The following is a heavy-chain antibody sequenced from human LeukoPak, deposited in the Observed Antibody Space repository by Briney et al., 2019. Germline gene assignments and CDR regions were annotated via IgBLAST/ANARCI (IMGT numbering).Heavy chain of an antibody. J-gene: IGHJ4*02. CDR1: GFTFSSYG. CDR3: ANPGAADPYYFDY. CDR2: ISYDGSNK. D-gene: IGHD6-19*01. V-gene: IGHV3-30*18. Sequence: GGSLRLSCAASGFTFSSYGMHWVRQAPGKGLEWVAVISYDGSNKYYADAVKCRFTISRDNSKNTLYLQMNSMRADDTAVYYCANPGAADPYYFDYWGEGTLVTVSS.